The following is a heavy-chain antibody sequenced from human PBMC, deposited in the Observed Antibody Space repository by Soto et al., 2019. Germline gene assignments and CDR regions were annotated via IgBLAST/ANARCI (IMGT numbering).Heavy chain of an antibody. V-gene: IGHV1-3*01. CDR3: ARRAVVAVTGSLDNWLDP. J-gene: IGHJ5*02. CDR1: GYTFTSYA. D-gene: IGHD2-21*01. Sequence: ASVKVSCKASGYTFTSYAMHWVRQAPGQRLEWMGWINAGNGNTKYSQKFQGRVTITRDTSASTAYMELSSLRSEDTAVYYCARRAVVAVTGSLDNWLDPWGQGILVTV. CDR2: INAGNGNT.